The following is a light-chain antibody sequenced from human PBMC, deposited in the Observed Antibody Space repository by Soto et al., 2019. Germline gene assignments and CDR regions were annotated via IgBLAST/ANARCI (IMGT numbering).Light chain of an antibody. CDR1: SSNIGAGYD. CDR2: VNS. Sequence: QAVLTQPPSVSAAPGQRVTISCTGSSSNIGAGYDVHWYQQFPGTAPKLLIYVNSNRPSGVPDRFSGSKSGTSASLAITGLQAEDEADYYCQSYDSRMSGSVFGTGTKVTVL. J-gene: IGLJ1*01. CDR3: QSYDSRMSGSV. V-gene: IGLV1-40*01.